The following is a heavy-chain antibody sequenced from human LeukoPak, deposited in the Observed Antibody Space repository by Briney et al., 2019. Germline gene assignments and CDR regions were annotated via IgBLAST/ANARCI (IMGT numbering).Heavy chain of an antibody. J-gene: IGHJ4*02. CDR1: GFTSSSYW. Sequence: GGSLRLSCAASGFTSSSYWMTWVRQAPGKGLEWVAKIKQDGSEKYYVDSVKGRFTISRDNAKNSLYLQMNSLGAEDTAVYYCARRGTSSSWAHFDYWGQGTLVTSST. V-gene: IGHV3-7*05. D-gene: IGHD6-13*01. CDR3: ARRGTSSSWAHFDY. CDR2: IKQDGSEK.